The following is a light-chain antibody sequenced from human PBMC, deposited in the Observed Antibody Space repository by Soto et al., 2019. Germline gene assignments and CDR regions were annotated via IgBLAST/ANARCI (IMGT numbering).Light chain of an antibody. J-gene: IGKJ2*01. CDR2: KAS. Sequence: DIQMTQFPSTLSASVGDRVTITCRASQSISSWVAWYQQKPGKAPKLLIYKASSLESGVPSRFSGSGSGTEFTLTISSLQPDDFATYYCQQYYSYPYTFGQGTKVDIK. CDR3: QQYYSYPYT. V-gene: IGKV1-5*03. CDR1: QSISSW.